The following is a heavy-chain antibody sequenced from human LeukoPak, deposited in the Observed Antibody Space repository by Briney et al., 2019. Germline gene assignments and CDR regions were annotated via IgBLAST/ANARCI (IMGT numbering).Heavy chain of an antibody. CDR1: GGSISSYY. Sequence: SETLSLTCTVSGGSISSYYWSWIRQPPGKGLEWIGYIYYSGSTNYNPSLKSRVTISVDTSKNQFSLQLNSVTPEDTAVYYCARALVYARYCSSTSCSHFDYWGQGTLVTVSS. CDR3: ARALVYARYCSSTSCSHFDY. J-gene: IGHJ4*02. CDR2: IYYSGST. D-gene: IGHD2-2*01. V-gene: IGHV4-59*12.